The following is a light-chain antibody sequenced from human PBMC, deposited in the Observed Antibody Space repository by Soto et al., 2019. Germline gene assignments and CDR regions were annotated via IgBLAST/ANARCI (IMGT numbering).Light chain of an antibody. V-gene: IGLV2-8*01. CDR1: SSDVGGYNY. Sequence: QSALTQPPSASGSPGQSVTISCTGTSSDVGGYNYVSWYQQHPGKAPKPMIYEVFKRPSGVPDRFSGSKSGNTASLTVSGLQAEDEADYYCSSYAGSNNFDVFGTGTKLTVL. CDR2: EVF. CDR3: SSYAGSNNFDV. J-gene: IGLJ1*01.